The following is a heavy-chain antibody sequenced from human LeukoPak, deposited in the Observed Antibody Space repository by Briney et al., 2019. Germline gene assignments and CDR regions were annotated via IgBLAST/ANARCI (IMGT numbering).Heavy chain of an antibody. CDR1: GGSFSGYY. CDR2: INHSGST. J-gene: IGHJ4*02. Sequence: ASETLSLTCAVYGGSFSGYYWSWIRQPPGKGLEWIGEINHSGSTNYNPSLNSRVTISVDTSKNQFSLKLSSVTAADTAVYYCARGRYYYGSGSFFDYWGQGTLVTVSS. V-gene: IGHV4-34*01. CDR3: ARGRYYYGSGSFFDY. D-gene: IGHD3-10*01.